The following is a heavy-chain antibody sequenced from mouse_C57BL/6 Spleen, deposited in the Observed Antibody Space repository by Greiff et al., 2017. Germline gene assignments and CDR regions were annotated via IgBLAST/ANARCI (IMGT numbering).Heavy chain of an antibody. J-gene: IGHJ4*01. CDR3: ARKKDDYDDYYAMDY. CDR2: INPGSGGT. V-gene: IGHV1-54*01. CDR1: GYAFTNYL. D-gene: IGHD2-4*01. Sequence: VQLQQSGAELVRPGTSVKVSCKASGYAFTNYLIEWVKQRPGQGLEWIGVINPGSGGTNYNEKFKGKATLTADKSSSTAYMQLSSLTSEDSAVYFCARKKDDYDDYYAMDYWGQGTSVTVSS.